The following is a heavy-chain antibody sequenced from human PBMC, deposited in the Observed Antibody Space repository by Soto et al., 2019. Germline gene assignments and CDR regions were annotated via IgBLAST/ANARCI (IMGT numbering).Heavy chain of an antibody. V-gene: IGHV3-64*01. J-gene: IGHJ5*02. D-gene: IGHD3-3*01. CDR2: ISSNGGST. CDR1: GFTFSSYA. Sequence: GGSLRLSCAASGFTFSSYAMHWVRQAPGKGLEYVSAISSNGGSTYYANSVKGRFTISRDNSKNTLYLQMGSLRAEDMAVYYCARDGRYYDFWSGYYTGIWFDPWGQGTLVTVSS. CDR3: ARDGRYYDFWSGYYTGIWFDP.